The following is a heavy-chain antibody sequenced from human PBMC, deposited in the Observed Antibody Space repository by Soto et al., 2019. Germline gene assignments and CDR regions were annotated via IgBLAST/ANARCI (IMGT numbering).Heavy chain of an antibody. CDR2: TYYRSRWYN. Sequence: QVQLQQSGPGLVKPSQTLSLTCAISGDSVSSNNAAWNWIRQSPSRGLEWLGRTYYRSRWYNDYAVSVKSRITVKPDTSKNQFSLQLTSVTPEDTAVYYCAGTTSHYWYYMDVWGKGTTVTVSS. CDR1: GDSVSSNNAA. J-gene: IGHJ6*03. V-gene: IGHV6-1*01. D-gene: IGHD1-7*01. CDR3: AGTTSHYWYYMDV.